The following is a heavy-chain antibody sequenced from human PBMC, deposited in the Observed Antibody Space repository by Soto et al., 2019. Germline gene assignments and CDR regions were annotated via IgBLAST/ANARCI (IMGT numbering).Heavy chain of an antibody. V-gene: IGHV4-39*01. CDR1: GGSISSSSYY. CDR3: ARLRRTTAPPNWFDP. CDR2: IYYSGST. Sequence: ETLSLTCTVSGGSISSSSYYWGWIRQPPGKGLEWIGSIYYSGSTYYNPSLKSRVTISVDTSKNQFSLKLSSVTAADTAVYYCARLRRTTAPPNWFDPWGQGTLVTVSS. J-gene: IGHJ5*02. D-gene: IGHD4-4*01.